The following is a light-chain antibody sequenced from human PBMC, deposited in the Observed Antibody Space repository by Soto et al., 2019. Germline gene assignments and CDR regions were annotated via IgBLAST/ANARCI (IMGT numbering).Light chain of an antibody. CDR1: SSDVGGYNY. CDR2: DVS. V-gene: IGLV2-14*01. CDR3: SSYTSSSTYV. Sequence: QSALTQPASVSRSPGQSITISCTGTSSDVGGYNYVSWYQQHPGKAPKLMIYDVSNRPSGVSYRFSGSKSGNTASLTISGLQAEDEADYYCSSYTSSSTYVFGTGTKLTVL. J-gene: IGLJ1*01.